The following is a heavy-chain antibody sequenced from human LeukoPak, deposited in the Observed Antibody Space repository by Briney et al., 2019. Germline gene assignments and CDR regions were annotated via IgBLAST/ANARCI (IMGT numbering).Heavy chain of an antibody. CDR1: GGSIRSDSYY. CDR2: VYDSGST. J-gene: IGHJ5*02. CDR3: ARDFIRTRRFDP. Sequence: SETLSLTCTVSGGSIRSDSYYWGWIRQPPGKGLEWIGSVYDSGSTYYNPTLESRVTISVDTSKNQFSLRLRFVTAADTAVYYCARDFIRTRRFDPWGQGTLVTVSS. V-gene: IGHV4-39*07. D-gene: IGHD1-1*01.